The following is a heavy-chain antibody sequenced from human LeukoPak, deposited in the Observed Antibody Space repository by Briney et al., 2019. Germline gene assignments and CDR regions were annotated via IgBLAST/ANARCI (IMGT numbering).Heavy chain of an antibody. J-gene: IGHJ5*02. CDR3: ARGGIVVVVAATGWFDP. CDR2: IRYDGSNK. D-gene: IGHD2-15*01. CDR1: GFTFSSYG. V-gene: IGHV3-30*02. Sequence: PGGSLRLSCAASGFTFSSYGMHWVRQAPGKGLEWVAFIRYDGSNKYYADSVKGRFTISRDNSKNTLYLQMNSLRAEDTAVYYCARGGIVVVVAATGWFDPWGQGTLVTVSS.